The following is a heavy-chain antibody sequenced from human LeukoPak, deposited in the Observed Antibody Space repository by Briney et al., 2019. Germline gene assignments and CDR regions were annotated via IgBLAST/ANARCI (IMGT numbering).Heavy chain of an antibody. CDR1: GFTISSNY. D-gene: IGHD3-22*01. Sequence: PGGSLRLSCAASGFTISSNYMNWVRQAPGKGLEWVSVIYSGGSTYYADSVKSRFTISRDDSKNTLYLQMNSLRAEDTAVYYCARDRGAYYYDTGYWGQGTLVTVSS. CDR3: ARDRGAYYYDTGY. V-gene: IGHV3-66*01. CDR2: IYSGGST. J-gene: IGHJ4*02.